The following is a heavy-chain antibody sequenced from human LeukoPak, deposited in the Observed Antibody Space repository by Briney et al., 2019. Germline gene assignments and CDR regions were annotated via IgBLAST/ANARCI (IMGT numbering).Heavy chain of an antibody. CDR3: ARDKAFGGVDY. CDR2: ISSSSSYI. J-gene: IGHJ4*02. D-gene: IGHD3-16*01. V-gene: IGHV3-21*01. CDR1: GFTFSSYS. Sequence: SGGSLRLSCAASGFTFSSYSMNWVRQAPGRGLEWVSSISSSSSYIYYADSVKGRFTISRDNAKNSLYLQMNSLRAEDTAVYYCARDKAFGGVDYWGQGTLVTVSS.